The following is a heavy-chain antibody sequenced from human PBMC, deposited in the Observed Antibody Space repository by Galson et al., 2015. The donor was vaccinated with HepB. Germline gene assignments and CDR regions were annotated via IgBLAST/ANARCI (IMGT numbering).Heavy chain of an antibody. D-gene: IGHD3-10*01. CDR2: INHSGST. Sequence: LSLTCAVYGGSFSGYYWSWIRQPPGKGLEWIGEINHSGSTNYNPSLKSRVTISVDTSKNQFSLKLSSVTAADTAVYYCARSYYGSGSSFDAFDIWGQGTMVTVSS. CDR1: GGSFSGYY. J-gene: IGHJ3*02. V-gene: IGHV4-34*01. CDR3: ARSYYGSGSSFDAFDI.